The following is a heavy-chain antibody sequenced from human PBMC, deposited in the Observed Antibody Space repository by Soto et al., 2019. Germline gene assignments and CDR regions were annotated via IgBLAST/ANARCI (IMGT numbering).Heavy chain of an antibody. D-gene: IGHD3-10*01. CDR2: IIPILGIA. J-gene: IGHJ4*02. CDR1: GGTFSSYT. Sequence: QVQLVQSGAEVKKPGSSVKVSCKASGGTFSSYTISWVRQAPGQGLEWMGRIIPILGIANYAQKFQGRVTITADKSTSTAYMQLSSLRSEDTAVYYCARDFMVRGVKGSDYWGQGTLVTVSS. CDR3: ARDFMVRGVKGSDY. V-gene: IGHV1-69*02.